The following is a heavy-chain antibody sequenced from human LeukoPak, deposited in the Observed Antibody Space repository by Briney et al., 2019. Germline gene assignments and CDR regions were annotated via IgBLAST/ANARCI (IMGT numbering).Heavy chain of an antibody. Sequence: GGPLRLSCAASGFTFSSYAMSWVRQAPGKGLEWVSSISGGGGSTYYADSVKGRFTISRDNSKNTLYLQTDSLRAEDTAVYYCAKDLLGYCSGGSCYSSDYWGQGTLVTVSS. V-gene: IGHV3-23*01. CDR1: GFTFSSYA. J-gene: IGHJ4*02. CDR2: ISGGGGST. D-gene: IGHD2-15*01. CDR3: AKDLLGYCSGGSCYSSDY.